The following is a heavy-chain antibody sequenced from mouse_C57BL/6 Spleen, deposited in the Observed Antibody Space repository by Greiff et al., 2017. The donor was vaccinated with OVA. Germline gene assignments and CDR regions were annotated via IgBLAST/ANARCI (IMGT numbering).Heavy chain of an antibody. CDR1: GFTFSSYT. J-gene: IGHJ1*03. CDR2: IRGGGGNT. D-gene: IGHD1-1*01. CDR3: ARHTTVVRGNFDV. Sequence: EVKVVESGGGLVKPGGSLKLSCAASGFTFSSYTMSWVRQTPEKRLEWVATIRGGGGNTYYPDSVKGRFTISRDNAKNTLYLQMSSLRSEDTALYYCARHTTVVRGNFDVWGTGTTVTVSS. V-gene: IGHV5-9*01.